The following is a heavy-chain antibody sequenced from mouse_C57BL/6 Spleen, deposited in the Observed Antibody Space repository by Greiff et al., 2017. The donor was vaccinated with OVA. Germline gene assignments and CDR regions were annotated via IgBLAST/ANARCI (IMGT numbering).Heavy chain of an antibody. CDR3: TRSYYGSRGPFDD. D-gene: IGHD1-1*01. V-gene: IGHV5-9-1*02. CDR1: GFTFSSYA. CDR2: ISSGGDYI. J-gene: IGHJ2*01. Sequence: EVHLVESGEGLVKPGGSLKLSCAASGFTFSSYAMSWVRQTPEKRLEWVAYISSGGDYIYYADTVKGRFTISRDNARNTLYLQMSSLKSEDTAMYYCTRSYYGSRGPFDDWGQGTTLTVSS.